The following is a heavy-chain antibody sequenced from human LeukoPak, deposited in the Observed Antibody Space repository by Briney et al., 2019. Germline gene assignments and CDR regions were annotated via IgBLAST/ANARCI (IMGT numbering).Heavy chain of an antibody. J-gene: IGHJ4*02. CDR1: GFTFDDYA. Sequence: PGGSLRLSCAASGFTFDDYAMHWVRQAPGKGLEWVSGISWNSGSIGYADSVKGRFTISRDNGKNSLYLQMNGLRAEDTAVYYCARGGGYCGGDCYGIDYWGQGTLVTVSS. CDR3: ARGGGYCGGDCYGIDY. D-gene: IGHD2-21*01. V-gene: IGHV3-9*01. CDR2: ISWNSGSI.